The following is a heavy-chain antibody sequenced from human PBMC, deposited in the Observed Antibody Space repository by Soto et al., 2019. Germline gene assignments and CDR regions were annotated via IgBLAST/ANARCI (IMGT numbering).Heavy chain of an antibody. CDR3: ARAPTGYYDSSGYYYNYCYFDL. J-gene: IGHJ2*01. CDR1: RFTFSSYG. CDR2: ISYDGSNK. V-gene: IGHV3-30*03. Sequence: GGSLRLSCAASRFTFSSYGIHWVRQAPGKGLEWVAVISYDGSNKYYADSVKGRFTISRDNSKNTLYLQMDSLRAEDSAVYYCARAPTGYYDSSGYYYNYCYFDLWGRRTLVTGSS. D-gene: IGHD3-22*01.